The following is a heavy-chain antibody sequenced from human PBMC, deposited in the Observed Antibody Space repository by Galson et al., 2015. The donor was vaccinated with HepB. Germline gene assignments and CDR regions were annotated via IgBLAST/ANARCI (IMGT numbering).Heavy chain of an antibody. Sequence: SVKVSCKASGYTFTGYYMHWVRQAPGQGLEWMGWINPNSGGTNYAQKFQGRVTMTRDTSISTAYMELSRLRSDDTAVYYCASDGYSYGFYFDYWGQGTLVTVSS. CDR1: GYTFTGYY. CDR2: INPNSGGT. D-gene: IGHD5-18*01. J-gene: IGHJ4*02. V-gene: IGHV1-2*02. CDR3: ASDGYSYGFYFDY.